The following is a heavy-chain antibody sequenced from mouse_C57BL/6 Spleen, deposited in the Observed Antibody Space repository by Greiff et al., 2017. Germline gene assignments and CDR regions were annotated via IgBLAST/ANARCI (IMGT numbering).Heavy chain of an antibody. J-gene: IGHJ3*01. Sequence: EVKLVESGPGLVKPSQSLSLTCSVTGYSITSGYYWNWIRQFPGNKLEWMGYISYDGSNNYNPSLKNRISITRDTSKNQFFLKLNSVTTEDTATYYCAREGAYGSSPFAYWGQGTLVTVSA. V-gene: IGHV3-6*01. CDR3: AREGAYGSSPFAY. CDR1: GYSITSGYY. CDR2: ISYDGSN. D-gene: IGHD1-1*01.